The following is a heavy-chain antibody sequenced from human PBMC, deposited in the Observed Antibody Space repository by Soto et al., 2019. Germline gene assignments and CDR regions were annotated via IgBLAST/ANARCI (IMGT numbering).Heavy chain of an antibody. CDR1: GFTFSSYG. V-gene: IGHV3-33*01. J-gene: IGHJ6*02. CDR2: IWYDGSNK. CDR3: ARGGYCSSTTCYTYYYYGMDV. Sequence: QVQLVESGGGVVQPGRSLRLSCAASGFTFSSYGMHWVRQAPGKGLEWVAVIWYDGSNKYYVDSVKGRFTISRDNSKNTLYLQMNSLRAADTAVYYCARGGYCSSTTCYTYYYYGMDVWGQGTTVTVSS. D-gene: IGHD2-2*02.